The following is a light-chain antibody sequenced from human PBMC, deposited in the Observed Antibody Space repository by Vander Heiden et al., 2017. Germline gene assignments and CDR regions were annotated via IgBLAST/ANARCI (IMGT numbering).Light chain of an antibody. J-gene: IGKJ1*01. V-gene: IGKV1-6*01. CDR2: AVS. Sequence: AIQMTQSPSSLSASGGDRVTITCRASPDIGNDLAWYQQKPGKAPKFLISAVSSLEGGVPSRFSGSGFGTDFTLTITSLQPEDSATYYCLQDHVFPWTLGQGTKVEVK. CDR3: LQDHVFPWT. CDR1: PDIGND.